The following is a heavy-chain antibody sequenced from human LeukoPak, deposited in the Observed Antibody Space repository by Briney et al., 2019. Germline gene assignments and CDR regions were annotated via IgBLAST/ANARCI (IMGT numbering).Heavy chain of an antibody. Sequence: SQTLSLTCAISGDSVSSNSAAWNWIRQSPSRGLEWLGRTYYRSKCYNDYAVSVKSRITINVDTSKNQFSLQLNSVTPEDTAVYYCAKGETTVTPNWFGPWGQGTLVTVSS. V-gene: IGHV6-1*01. CDR3: AKGETTVTPNWFGP. CDR1: GDSVSSNSAA. D-gene: IGHD4-17*01. CDR2: TYYRSKCYN. J-gene: IGHJ5*02.